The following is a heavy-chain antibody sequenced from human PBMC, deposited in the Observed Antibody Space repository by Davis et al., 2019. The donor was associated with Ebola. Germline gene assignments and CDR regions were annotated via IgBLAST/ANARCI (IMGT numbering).Heavy chain of an antibody. Sequence: GESLKISCAASGFTFSDYYMSWIRQAPGKGLEWVSYISSSGSTIYYADSVKGRFTIPRDNAKNSLYLQMNSLRAEDTAVYYCARWSVVIPFDYWGQGTLVTVSS. J-gene: IGHJ4*02. V-gene: IGHV3-11*01. CDR1: GFTFSDYY. CDR3: ARWSVVIPFDY. D-gene: IGHD3-22*01. CDR2: ISSSGSTI.